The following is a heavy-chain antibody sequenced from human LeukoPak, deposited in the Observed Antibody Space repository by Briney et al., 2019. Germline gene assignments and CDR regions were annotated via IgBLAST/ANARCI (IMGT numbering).Heavy chain of an antibody. V-gene: IGHV5-51*01. D-gene: IGHD1-26*01. J-gene: IGHJ5*02. CDR2: INLGDSET. CDR3: ARRPYSGSPNWFDP. Sequence: GESLKISCEASGHSFTNHWIGWVRQMPGKGLEWMGIINLGDSETQYSPSFQGQVTISLDKSISTAYLQWRSLKVSDAAMYYCARRPYSGSPNWFDPWGQGTLVTVSS. CDR1: GHSFTNHW.